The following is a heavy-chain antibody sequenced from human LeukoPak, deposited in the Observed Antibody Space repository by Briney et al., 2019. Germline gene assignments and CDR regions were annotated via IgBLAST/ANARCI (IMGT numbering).Heavy chain of an antibody. J-gene: IGHJ4*02. CDR3: VKARRDGYNSWGIFDY. D-gene: IGHD5-24*01. V-gene: IGHV3-48*03. CDR1: GFTFSSYE. CDR2: ISSSGSTI. Sequence: GGSLRLSCAASGFTFSSYEMNWVRQAPGKGLEWVYISSSGSTIYYADSVKGRFTISRDNAKNSLYLQMNSLRVEDMALYYCVKARRDGYNSWGIFDYWGQGTLVTVSS.